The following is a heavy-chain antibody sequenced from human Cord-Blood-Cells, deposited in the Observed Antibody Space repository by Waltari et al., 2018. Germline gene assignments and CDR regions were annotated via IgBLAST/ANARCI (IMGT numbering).Heavy chain of an antibody. J-gene: IGHJ3*02. D-gene: IGHD5-12*01. CDR3: AWGRIAWIAWHAFDI. Sequence: QVQLQQWGAGLLKPSETLSLPCAVYGGSFSGYYWSWIRQPPGKGLEWDGEINHSGSTNYNQSHRSQVTISVDTSKNRLSLRLSSVHAANSAVYYCAWGRIAWIAWHAFDIWGQGTMVTDSS. CDR2: INHSGST. CDR1: GGSFSGYY. V-gene: IGHV4-34*01.